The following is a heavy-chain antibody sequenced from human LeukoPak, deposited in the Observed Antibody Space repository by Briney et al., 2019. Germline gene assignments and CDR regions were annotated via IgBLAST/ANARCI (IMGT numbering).Heavy chain of an antibody. CDR2: INPNSGGT. CDR1: GYTFTGYY. Sequence: ASVKVSCKASGYTFTGYYMHWVRQAPGQGLEWMGWINPNSGGTNYAQKFQGRVTMTRDTSISTAYMELRSLRSDDTAVYYCARDTGGYPPDYYYYYMDVWGKGTTVTVSS. D-gene: IGHD2-8*02. V-gene: IGHV1-2*02. J-gene: IGHJ6*03. CDR3: ARDTGGYPPDYYYYYMDV.